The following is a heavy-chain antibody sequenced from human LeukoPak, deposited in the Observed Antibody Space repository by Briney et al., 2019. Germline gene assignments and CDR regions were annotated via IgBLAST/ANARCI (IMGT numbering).Heavy chain of an antibody. CDR1: GYTFTSYG. V-gene: IGHV1-18*01. Sequence: ASVKVSCKASGYTFTSYGISWVRQAPGQGLEWMGWISAYNGNTNYAQKLQGRVTMTTDTSTSTAYMELRSLRSGDTAVYYCATRLEWLLDHDAFDIWGQGTMVTVSS. CDR3: ATRLEWLLDHDAFDI. CDR2: ISAYNGNT. J-gene: IGHJ3*02. D-gene: IGHD3-3*01.